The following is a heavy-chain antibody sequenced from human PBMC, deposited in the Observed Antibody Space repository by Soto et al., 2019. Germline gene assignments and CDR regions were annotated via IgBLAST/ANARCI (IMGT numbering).Heavy chain of an antibody. D-gene: IGHD1-1*01. V-gene: IGHV1-69*12. CDR2: IMPVFLTP. CDR3: ARDKDRLQLGSNYYYILDV. CDR1: GGTFSTSA. J-gene: IGHJ6*02. Sequence: QVQLVQSGAEVKKPGSSVKVSCKASGGTFSTSAISWVRQAPGQGLEWVGGIMPVFLTPDYAQKFQGRVTITADESTTTAYLELTSLRTDDTAVYYCARDKDRLQLGSNYYYILDVWGQGTAITVSS.